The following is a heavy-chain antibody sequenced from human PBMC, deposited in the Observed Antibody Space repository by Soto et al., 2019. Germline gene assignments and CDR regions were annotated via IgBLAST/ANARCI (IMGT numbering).Heavy chain of an antibody. CDR1: GFSLSTRGVG. J-gene: IGHJ4*02. Sequence: QITLKESGPTLVKPTRTLTLTCTFSGFSLSTRGVGVGWISQPPGKALEWLALLYWDDDKGYSPSLKSRLTITKYTSKNQVVLTVTNMDPMDTATYYCAHRPRGYSYYFDYWGQGTLVTVSS. CDR3: AHRPRGYSYYFDY. V-gene: IGHV2-5*02. CDR2: LYWDDDK. D-gene: IGHD5-18*01.